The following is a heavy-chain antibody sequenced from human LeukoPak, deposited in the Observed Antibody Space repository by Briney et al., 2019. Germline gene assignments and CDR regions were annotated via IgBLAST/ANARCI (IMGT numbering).Heavy chain of an antibody. CDR3: AKDRDYDILTGYEPAFIFDY. D-gene: IGHD3-9*01. J-gene: IGHJ4*02. CDR2: ISGSGGST. Sequence: ESGGSLRLSCAASGFTFSSYAMSWVRQAPGKGLEWVSAISGSGGSTYYADSVKGRFTISRDNSKNTLYLQMNSLRAEDTAVYYCAKDRDYDILTGYEPAFIFDYWGRATLVTVSS. V-gene: IGHV3-23*01. CDR1: GFTFSSYA.